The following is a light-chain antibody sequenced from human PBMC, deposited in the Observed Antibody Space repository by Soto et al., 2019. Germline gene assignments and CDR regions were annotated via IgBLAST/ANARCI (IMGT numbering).Light chain of an antibody. CDR1: QSVTSSY. J-gene: IGKJ3*01. Sequence: EIVLTQSPGTLSLSPGERVTLYCWASQSVTSSYLAWYQQKPGQAPRLLIYGASSRATDIPDSFSGSGSGTDFTLTISSLQPEDFATYYCQQSYSTPPTFGPGTKVDIK. CDR3: QQSYSTPPT. V-gene: IGKV3-20*01. CDR2: GAS.